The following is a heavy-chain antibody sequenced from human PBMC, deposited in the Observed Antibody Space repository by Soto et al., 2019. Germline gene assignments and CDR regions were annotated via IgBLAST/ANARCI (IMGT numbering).Heavy chain of an antibody. CDR3: ARANIDDGLDM. CDR2: IDASGDR. J-gene: IGHJ3*02. V-gene: IGHV3-13*01. CDR1: GFTFRNHD. D-gene: IGHD4-17*01. Sequence: HPGGSLRLSCAASGFTFRNHDIHWVRQGAGKGLEWVSVIDASGDRYYADAVKGRFAISRENAKNSVYLQMNSLRAGDTGVYYCARANIDDGLDMWGQGTLVTVSS.